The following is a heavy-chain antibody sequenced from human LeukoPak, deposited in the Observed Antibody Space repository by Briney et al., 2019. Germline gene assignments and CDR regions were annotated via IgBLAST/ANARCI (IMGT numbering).Heavy chain of an antibody. Sequence: KPSETLSLTCTVSGGSIRSSYYYWGWIRQPPGKGLEWIGSIYDSGSTFYNPSLKSRVTTSVDTSKNHFSLNLSSVTAADTAVYYCARHRGRYYDSGSYYYFDYWGQGTLVTVSS. CDR2: IYDSGST. D-gene: IGHD3-10*01. J-gene: IGHJ4*02. CDR3: ARHRGRYYDSGSYYYFDY. CDR1: GGSIRSSYYY. V-gene: IGHV4-39*02.